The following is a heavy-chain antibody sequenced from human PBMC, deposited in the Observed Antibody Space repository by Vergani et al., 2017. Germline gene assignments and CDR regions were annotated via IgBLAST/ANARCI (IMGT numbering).Heavy chain of an antibody. V-gene: IGHV3-23*01. J-gene: IGHJ4*02. CDR2: ISGSGGST. D-gene: IGHD1-26*01. CDR1: GFTFSSYA. Sequence: EVQLLESGGGLVQPGGSLRLSCAASGFTFSSYAMSWVRQAPGKGLEWVSAISGSGGSTYYADSVKGRFTISRDNSKNTLYLQMNSLRAEDTAVYYCARDSGSYSWGDYWGQGTLVTVSS. CDR3: ARDSGSYSWGDY.